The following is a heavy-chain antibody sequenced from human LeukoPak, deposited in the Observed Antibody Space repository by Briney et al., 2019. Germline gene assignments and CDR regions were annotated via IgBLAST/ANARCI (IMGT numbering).Heavy chain of an antibody. CDR3: AELGITMIGGV. CDR2: ISSSGSTI. V-gene: IGHV3-48*03. Sequence: GGSLRLSCAASGFTLSSYEMNWVRQAPGKGLEWVSYISSSGSTIYYTDSVKGRFTISRDNAKNSLYLQMNSLRAEDTAVYYCAELGITMIGGVWGKGTTVTISS. D-gene: IGHD3-10*02. J-gene: IGHJ6*04. CDR1: GFTLSSYE.